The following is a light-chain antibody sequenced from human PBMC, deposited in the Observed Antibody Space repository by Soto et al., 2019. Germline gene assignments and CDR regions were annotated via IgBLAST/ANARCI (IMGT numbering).Light chain of an antibody. J-gene: IGLJ3*02. CDR3: CSYAGSNTLM. Sequence: QSALTQPASVSGSPGQSITISCTGTSSDAASYNLVSWYQQHPGKAPKLMIYEVNKRPSGVSNRFSGSKSGNTASLTISGLQTEDEADYYCCSYAGSNTLMFGGGTQLTVL. V-gene: IGLV2-23*02. CDR2: EVN. CDR1: SSDAASYNL.